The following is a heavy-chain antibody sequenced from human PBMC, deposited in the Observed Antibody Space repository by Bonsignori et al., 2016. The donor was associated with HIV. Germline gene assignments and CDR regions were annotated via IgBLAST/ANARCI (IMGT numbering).Heavy chain of an antibody. Sequence: QVQLQQWGAGLLKPSETLSLTCAVYGGSSVVTTGAGSASPHGKGAWSGLGKVNHSGSTSYNPSLKSRVTISVDTSKNQFSLKLSSVTAADTAVYYCANSIVVVPAGLLNYYYYYMDVWGQGTTVTVSS. CDR1: GGSSVVTT. D-gene: IGHD2-2*01. J-gene: IGHJ6*03. CDR2: VNHSGST. V-gene: IGHV4-34*01. CDR3: ANSIVVVPAGLLNYYYYYMDV.